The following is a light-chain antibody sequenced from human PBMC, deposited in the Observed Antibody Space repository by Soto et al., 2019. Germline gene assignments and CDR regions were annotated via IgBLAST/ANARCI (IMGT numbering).Light chain of an antibody. CDR2: GAS. Sequence: VLTQSPGTLSLSPGERATLSCRASESIVNNNLAWYQQRPGQAPRLLISGASNRATGVPDRFSGSGSGSDFTLTIDRLEPKDFAVFYCQHYGDSPPEYTFGQGTKLEIK. J-gene: IGKJ2*01. CDR3: QHYGDSPPEYT. CDR1: ESIVNNN. V-gene: IGKV3-20*01.